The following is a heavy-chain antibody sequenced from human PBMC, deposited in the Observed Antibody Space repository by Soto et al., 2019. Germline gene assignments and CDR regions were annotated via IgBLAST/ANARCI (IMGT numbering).Heavy chain of an antibody. CDR1: GGTFSSYA. CDR2: IIPIFGTA. V-gene: IGHV1-69*13. D-gene: IGHD2-2*01. J-gene: IGHJ6*02. Sequence: EASVKVSCKASGGTFSSYAISWVRQAPGQGLEWMGGIIPIFGTANYAQKFQGRVTITADESTSTAYMELSSLRSEDTAVYYCASLVVPAAMGGYYYYGMDVWGQGTTVTVSS. CDR3: ASLVVPAAMGGYYYYGMDV.